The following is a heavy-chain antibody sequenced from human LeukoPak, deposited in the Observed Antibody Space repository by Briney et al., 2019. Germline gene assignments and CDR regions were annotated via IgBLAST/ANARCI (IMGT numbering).Heavy chain of an antibody. V-gene: IGHV4-30-4*01. J-gene: IGHJ4*02. Sequence: SETLSLTCTVSGGSISSGDYYWSWIRQPPGKGLEWIGNIYYSGTIYYNPSLKSRVTLSIDTSTNQFSLRLSSVTAADTAVYYCAKVVDWNYFDYWGQGTLVTVSS. CDR3: AKVVDWNYFDY. CDR2: IYYSGTI. CDR1: GGSISSGDYY. D-gene: IGHD1-1*01.